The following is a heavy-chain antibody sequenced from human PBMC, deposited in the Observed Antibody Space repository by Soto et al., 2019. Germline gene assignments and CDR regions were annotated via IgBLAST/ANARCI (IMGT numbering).Heavy chain of an antibody. J-gene: IGHJ4*02. D-gene: IGHD3-22*01. Sequence: QPGGSLRLSCAASGFTFSSYSMNWVRQAPGKGLEWVSYISSSSSTIYYADSVKGRFTISRDNAKNSLYLQMNSLRDEDTAVYYCARDYYYDSSGYFDYWGQGTLVTVSS. CDR1: GFTFSSYS. CDR2: ISSSSSTI. CDR3: ARDYYYDSSGYFDY. V-gene: IGHV3-48*02.